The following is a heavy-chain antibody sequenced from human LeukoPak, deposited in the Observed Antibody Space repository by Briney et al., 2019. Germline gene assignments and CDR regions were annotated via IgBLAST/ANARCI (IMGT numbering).Heavy chain of an antibody. D-gene: IGHD5-18*01. Sequence: ASVKVSCKASGFTFSGYYMHWVRQAPGQGLEWMGWISAYNGNTNYAQKLQGRVTMTTDTSTSTAYMELRSLRSDDTAVYYCARGGYSYGLLDYWGQGTLVTVSS. V-gene: IGHV1-18*04. CDR2: ISAYNGNT. J-gene: IGHJ4*02. CDR1: GFTFSGYY. CDR3: ARGGYSYGLLDY.